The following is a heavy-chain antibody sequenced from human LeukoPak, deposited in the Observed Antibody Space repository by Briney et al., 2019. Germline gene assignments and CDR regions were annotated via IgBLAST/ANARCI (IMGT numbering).Heavy chain of an antibody. CDR3: ARRRGYDYEFDY. CDR1: GGSISSGGYY. D-gene: IGHD5-12*01. J-gene: IGHJ4*02. CDR2: IYYSGST. V-gene: IGHV4-30-4*08. Sequence: SETLSLTCTVSGGSISSGGYYWSWIRQPPGKGLEWIGYIYYSGSTYYNPSLKSRVTISVDTSKNQFSLKLSSVTAADTAVYYCARRRGYDYEFDYWGQGTLVTVSS.